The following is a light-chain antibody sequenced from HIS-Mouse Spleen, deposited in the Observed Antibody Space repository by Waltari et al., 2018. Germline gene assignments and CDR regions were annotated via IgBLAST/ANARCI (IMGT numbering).Light chain of an antibody. CDR3: SSYTSSSTLGV. J-gene: IGLJ3*02. V-gene: IGLV2-14*01. Sequence: QSALTQPASVSGSPGQSITISCTGTSSDVGGYNYVSWYQQHPGKDPKIMIYEVSNRPSGVSHRFSGSKSGNTASLTISGLQAEDEADYYCSSYTSSSTLGVFGGGTKLTVL. CDR1: SSDVGGYNY. CDR2: EVS.